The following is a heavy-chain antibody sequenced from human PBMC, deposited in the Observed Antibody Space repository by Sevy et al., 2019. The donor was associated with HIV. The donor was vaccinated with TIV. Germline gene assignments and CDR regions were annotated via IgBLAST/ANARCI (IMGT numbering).Heavy chain of an antibody. V-gene: IGHV3-30-3*01. CDR3: ARGGNYGKLDY. CDR2: ISYDGSNK. D-gene: IGHD4-4*01. CDR1: GFTFSSYA. J-gene: IGHJ4*02. Sequence: GGSLRLSCAASGFTFSSYAMHWVRQAPGKGLEWVAVISYDGSNKYYADSVKGRFTISRDNSKNTLYLQMNSLRAGDTAVYYCARGGNYGKLDYWGQGTLVTVSS.